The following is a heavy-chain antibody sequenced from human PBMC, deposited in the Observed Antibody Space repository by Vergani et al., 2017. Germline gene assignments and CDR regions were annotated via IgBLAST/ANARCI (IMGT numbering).Heavy chain of an antibody. CDR2: ISSSSSYI. CDR1: GFTFSSCS. CDR3: ARDRYYRGSGSYPYFYYYGLDV. J-gene: IGHJ6*02. Sequence: EVQLVESGGGLVKRGGSLRLSCAASGFTFSSCSMNWVRQAPGKGLEWVSSISSSSSYIHYSDSLKGRFTISRDNAKSSLYLQMNSLRAEDTGVYYCARDRYYRGSGSYPYFYYYGLDVWGQGTAVTVSS. D-gene: IGHD3-10*01. V-gene: IGHV3-21*01.